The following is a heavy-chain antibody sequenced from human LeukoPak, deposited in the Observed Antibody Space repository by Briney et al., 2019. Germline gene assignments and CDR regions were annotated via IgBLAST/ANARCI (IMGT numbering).Heavy chain of an antibody. CDR2: ISGSGGST. V-gene: IGHV3-23*01. CDR1: GFTFSSYA. Sequence: GGSLRLSCAASGFTFSSYAMSWVRQAPGKGLEWVSAISGSGGSTYYADSVKGRFTISRDNSKNTLYLQMNSLRAEDTAVYYCVKGFGVPAAIGGFDYWGQGTLVTVSS. CDR3: VKGFGVPAAIGGFDY. J-gene: IGHJ4*02. D-gene: IGHD2-2*02.